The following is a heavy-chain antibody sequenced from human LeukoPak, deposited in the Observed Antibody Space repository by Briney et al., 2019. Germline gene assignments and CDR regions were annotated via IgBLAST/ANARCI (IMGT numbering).Heavy chain of an antibody. CDR3: ARGGRIYYYYMDV. J-gene: IGHJ6*03. V-gene: IGHV1-46*01. Sequence: ASVKVSCKASGYTFTSYYMHWVRQAPGQGLEWMGIINPSGGSTSYAQKFQGRVTMTRDMSTSAVYMELSSLRSEDTAVYYCARGGRIYYYYMDVWGKGTTVTVSS. CDR1: GYTFTSYY. CDR2: INPSGGST. D-gene: IGHD1-26*01.